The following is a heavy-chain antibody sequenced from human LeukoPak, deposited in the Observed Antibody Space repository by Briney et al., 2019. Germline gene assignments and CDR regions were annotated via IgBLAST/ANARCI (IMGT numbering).Heavy chain of an antibody. CDR3: ARAPYYYDSSGYYYGYFDY. J-gene: IGHJ4*02. CDR2: IYYSGST. CDR1: SGSISSDY. Sequence: SETLSLTCTVSSGSISSDYWSWIRQPPGKGLEWIGYIYYSGSTNYNPSLKSRVTISVDTSKNQFSLKLSSVTAADTAVYYCARAPYYYDSSGYYYGYFDYWGQGTLVTVSS. D-gene: IGHD3-22*01. V-gene: IGHV4-59*01.